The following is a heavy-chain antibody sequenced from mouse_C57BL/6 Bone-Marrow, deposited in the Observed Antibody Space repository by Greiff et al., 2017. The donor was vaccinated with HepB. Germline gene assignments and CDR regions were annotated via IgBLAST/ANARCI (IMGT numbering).Heavy chain of an antibody. CDR1: GYTFTDYN. V-gene: IGHV1-18*01. CDR2: INPNNGGT. CDR3: ARRDYRYFDV. J-gene: IGHJ1*03. Sequence: EVQLQQSGPELVKPGASVKIPCKASGYTFTDYNMDWVKQSHGKSLEWIGAINPNNGGTIYNQKFKGKATLTVAKSSSTAYMDLRSLTSEDTAVYYCARRDYRYFDVWGTGTTVTVSS. D-gene: IGHD1-1*02.